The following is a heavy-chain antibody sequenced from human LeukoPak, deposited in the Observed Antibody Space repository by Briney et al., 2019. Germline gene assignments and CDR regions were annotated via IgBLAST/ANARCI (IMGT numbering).Heavy chain of an antibody. J-gene: IGHJ4*02. CDR3: ARDAGIAAAGLDY. Sequence: GGSLRLSCAASGFTFSDYYMSWIRQAPGKGLEWVSYISSSSSYIYYADSVKGRFTISRDNAKNSLYLQMNSLRAEDTAVYYCARDAGIAAAGLDYWGQGTLVTVSS. D-gene: IGHD6-13*01. CDR2: ISSSSSYI. CDR1: GFTFSDYY. V-gene: IGHV3-11*06.